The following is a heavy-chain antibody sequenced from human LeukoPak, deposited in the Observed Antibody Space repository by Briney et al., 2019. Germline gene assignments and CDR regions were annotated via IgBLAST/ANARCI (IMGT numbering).Heavy chain of an antibody. J-gene: IGHJ6*03. CDR3: ARAGREYQLLFDYYYYYMDV. CDR1: GGSISSGSYY. V-gene: IGHV4-61*01. D-gene: IGHD2-2*01. Sequence: SETLSLTCTVSGGSISSGSYYWSWIRQPPGKGLEWIGYIYYSGSTNYNPSLKSRVTISVDTSKNQFSLKLSSVTAADTAVYYCARAGREYQLLFDYYYYYMDVWGKGTTVTVSS. CDR2: IYYSGST.